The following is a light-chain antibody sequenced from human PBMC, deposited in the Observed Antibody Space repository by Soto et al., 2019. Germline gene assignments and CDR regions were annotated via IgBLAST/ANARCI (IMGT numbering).Light chain of an antibody. J-gene: IGKJ1*01. Sequence: DIHMRKSPSTLPASVGDGVAMTCRASQSTSSYLAWYQQKPGKAPKPLIYQASSLENGVPSRFSGSGSGTEFSLTISSLQPDDFATYYCQPYSSHSTVGKGTKVDIK. CDR1: QSTSSY. V-gene: IGKV1-5*03. CDR3: QPYSSHST. CDR2: QAS.